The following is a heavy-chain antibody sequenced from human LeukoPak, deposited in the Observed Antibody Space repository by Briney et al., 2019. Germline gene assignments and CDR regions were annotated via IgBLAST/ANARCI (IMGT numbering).Heavy chain of an antibody. Sequence: GGSLRLSCAASTFTFSDYWMHWVRQAPGKGRVWVSRINSDGSGTGYADSVKGRFTISRDNAKNTLYLQMNSMTAEDTAVYYCARDLMVGSPFDSWGQGTLVTVSS. CDR3: ARDLMVGSPFDS. CDR2: INSDGSGT. V-gene: IGHV3-74*01. CDR1: TFTFSDYW. D-gene: IGHD2-8*01. J-gene: IGHJ4*02.